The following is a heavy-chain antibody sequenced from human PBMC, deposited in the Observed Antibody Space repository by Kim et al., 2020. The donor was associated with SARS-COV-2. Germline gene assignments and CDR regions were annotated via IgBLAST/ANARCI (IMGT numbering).Heavy chain of an antibody. J-gene: IGHJ6*02. D-gene: IGHD6-6*01. CDR3: ARGTAARKYGMDV. V-gene: IGHV4-59*09. Sequence: YTPSLKSRVTISVDTSKNQFSLELSSVTAADTAVYYCARGTAARKYGMDVWGQGTTVTVSS.